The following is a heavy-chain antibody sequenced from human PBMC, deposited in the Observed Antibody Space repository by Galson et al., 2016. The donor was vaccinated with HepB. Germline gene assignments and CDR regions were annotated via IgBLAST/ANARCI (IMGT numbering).Heavy chain of an antibody. CDR2: IDWDDDK. CDR3: ARILSGYSGYDPYDGMDV. V-gene: IGHV2-70*01. CDR1: GFSLSTSGMC. J-gene: IGHJ6*02. Sequence: PALVKPTQTLTLTCTFSGFSLSTSGMCVSWIRQPPGKALEWLALIDWDDDKYYSTSLKTRLTISKDTSKNQVVLTLTNMDTVDTATYYCARILSGYSGYDPYDGMDVWGQGTTVTVSS. D-gene: IGHD5-12*01.